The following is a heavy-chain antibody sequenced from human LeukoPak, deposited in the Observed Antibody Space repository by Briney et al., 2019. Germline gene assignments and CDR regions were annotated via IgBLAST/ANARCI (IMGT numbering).Heavy chain of an antibody. V-gene: IGHV4-59*01. J-gene: IGHJ5*02. D-gene: IGHD2-15*01. CDR1: GGSISSYY. CDR2: IYYSGST. Sequence: SETLSLTCTVSGGSISSYYWSWIRQPPGKGLEWIGYIYYSGSTNYNPSLKSRVTISVDTSKNQFSLKLSSVTAADTAVYYCAKLGYCSGGSCYSPWFEPWGQGTLVTVSS. CDR3: AKLGYCSGGSCYSPWFEP.